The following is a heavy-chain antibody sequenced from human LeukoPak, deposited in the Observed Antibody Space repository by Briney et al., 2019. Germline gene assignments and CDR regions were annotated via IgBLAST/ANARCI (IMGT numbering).Heavy chain of an antibody. CDR2: ISGTGSGDST. CDR1: GFTCSDYA. D-gene: IGHD2/OR15-2a*01. J-gene: IGHJ4*02. V-gene: IGHV3-23*01. Sequence: HSGGSLRLSCVASGFTCSDYAMSWVRQAPGRGLEWVSVISGTGSGDSTYYADSVKGRFTISRDDSKNTLYLQMNSLRAEDTAVYFCAKDPHPRRSTTITMDYWGQGTLVTVSS. CDR3: AKDPHPRRSTTITMDY.